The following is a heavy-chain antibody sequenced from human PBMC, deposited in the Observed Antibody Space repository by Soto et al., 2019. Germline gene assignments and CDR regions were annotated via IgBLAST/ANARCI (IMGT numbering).Heavy chain of an antibody. Sequence: GESLKISCAASGFTFSSYAMSWVRQAPGKGLEWVSAISGSGGSTYYADSVKGRFTISRDNSKNTLYLQMNSLRAEDTAVYYCASPVQLYCGGDCYSFFDYWGQGTLVTVSS. J-gene: IGHJ4*02. CDR3: ASPVQLYCGGDCYSFFDY. V-gene: IGHV3-23*01. D-gene: IGHD2-21*02. CDR1: GFTFSSYA. CDR2: ISGSGGST.